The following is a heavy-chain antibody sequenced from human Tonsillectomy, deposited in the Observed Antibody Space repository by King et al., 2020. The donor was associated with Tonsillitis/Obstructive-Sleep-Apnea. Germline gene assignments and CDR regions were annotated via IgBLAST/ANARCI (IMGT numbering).Heavy chain of an antibody. CDR2: MYYIGST. J-gene: IGHJ1*01. D-gene: IGHD3-22*01. CDR1: GGSISSYY. CDR3: ASQDCYESSGYYRDYFQH. V-gene: IGHV4-59*01. Sequence: QLQESGPGLVKPSETLSLTCTVSGGSISSYYWSWIRQPPGKGLEWIGYMYYIGSTNYNPSLKSRVTMSVDTSKNQFSPKLSSVTAAGTAVYYCASQDCYESSGYYRDYFQHWGQGTLVTVSS.